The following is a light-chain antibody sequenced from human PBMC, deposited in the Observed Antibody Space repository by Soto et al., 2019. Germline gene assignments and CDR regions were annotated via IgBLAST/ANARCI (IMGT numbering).Light chain of an antibody. CDR1: QSISSY. Sequence: DIQMTQSPSSLSASVGDRVTITCRASQSISSYLNWYQQKPGKAPKRLIYAASSLQSGVPSRFSGSGSGTDLTLTISSLQPEAFATYYCQQSYSTPYTFGQGTKLEIK. CDR2: AAS. V-gene: IGKV1-39*01. J-gene: IGKJ2*01. CDR3: QQSYSTPYT.